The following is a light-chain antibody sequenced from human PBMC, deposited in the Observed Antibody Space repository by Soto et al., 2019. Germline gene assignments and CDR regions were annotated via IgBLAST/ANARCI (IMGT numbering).Light chain of an antibody. CDR1: ISNIGTYNY. CDR3: CSYAGGSTYV. Sequence: QSALTQPASVSGSPGQSITISCTASISNIGTYNYVSWYQQFPGKAPKVIISEGNQRPSGVSDRFSGSKSGSTASLTISGLQVEDEADYYCCSYAGGSTYVFGTGTKLTVL. V-gene: IGLV2-23*01. CDR2: EGN. J-gene: IGLJ1*01.